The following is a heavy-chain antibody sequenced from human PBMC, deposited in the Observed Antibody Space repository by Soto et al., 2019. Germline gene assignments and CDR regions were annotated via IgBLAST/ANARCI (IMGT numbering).Heavy chain of an antibody. CDR1: GGSISSYY. CDR2: IYYSEST. Sequence: QVQLQESGPGLVKPSETLSLTCTVSGGSISSYYWSWIRQPPGKGLEWIGFIYYSESTNYNPSLQSRVTISVDTSKNQFSLGLTSVTAADTAVYYCARAVEMYASGWYYFDYWGQGTLVTVSS. J-gene: IGHJ4*02. D-gene: IGHD6-19*01. V-gene: IGHV4-59*01. CDR3: ARAVEMYASGWYYFDY.